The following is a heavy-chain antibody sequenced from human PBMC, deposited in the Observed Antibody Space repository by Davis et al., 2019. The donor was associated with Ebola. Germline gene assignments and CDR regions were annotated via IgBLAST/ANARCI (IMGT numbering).Heavy chain of an antibody. J-gene: IGHJ4*02. CDR1: GSPFRSYG. Sequence: PGGALRLSCGASGSPFRSYGLPWVRPAPGKGLEWVAFIRPDGSDKYYTDSVKGRFTASRDNSRNTLYLQMNGLRAEDTAVYYCARDRNWGCEYWGQGTLVTVSS. V-gene: IGHV3-30*02. CDR2: IRPDGSDK. D-gene: IGHD7-27*01. CDR3: ARDRNWGCEY.